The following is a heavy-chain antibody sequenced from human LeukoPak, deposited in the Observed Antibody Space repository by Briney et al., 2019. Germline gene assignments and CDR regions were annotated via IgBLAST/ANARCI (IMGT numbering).Heavy chain of an antibody. CDR1: GYTFTGYY. D-gene: IGHD3-22*01. J-gene: IGHJ4*02. CDR2: INPNSGGT. Sequence: ASVKVSCKASGYTFTGYYMHWVRQAPGQGLEWMGWINPNSGGTNYAQKFQGRVTMTRDTSISTAYMELGRLRSDDTAVYYCASRYYYDSSGYYAPGDYWGQGTLVTVSS. CDR3: ASRYYYDSSGYYAPGDY. V-gene: IGHV1-2*02.